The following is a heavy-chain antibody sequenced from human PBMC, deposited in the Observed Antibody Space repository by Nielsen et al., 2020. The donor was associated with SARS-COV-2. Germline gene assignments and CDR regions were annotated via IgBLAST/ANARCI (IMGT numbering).Heavy chain of an antibody. Sequence: GESLKISCAASGFTFSDYYMSWIRQAPGKGLEWVSYISSSSSYTNYADSVKGRFTISRDNAKNSLYLQMNSLRAEDTAVYYCARGSMGTHPPDRWGQGTLVTVSS. J-gene: IGHJ4*02. CDR1: GFTFSDYY. CDR2: ISSSSSYT. D-gene: IGHD7-27*01. V-gene: IGHV3-11*06. CDR3: ARGSMGTHPPDR.